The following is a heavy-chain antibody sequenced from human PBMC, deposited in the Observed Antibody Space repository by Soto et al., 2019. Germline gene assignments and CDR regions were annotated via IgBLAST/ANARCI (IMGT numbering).Heavy chain of an antibody. J-gene: IGHJ4*02. CDR2: IWYGGKKT. D-gene: IGHD2-2*01. V-gene: IGHV3-33*01. CDR3: ARENAPPYFDY. CDR1: GFSFNDFG. Sequence: QVHLVESGGGVVQPGRSLRLSCAASGFSFNDFGVHWVRQAPGKGLEWVAVIWYGGKKTNYVDSVKGRFIISRDISKNMVYLQMNSLRDEDTAVYYCARENAPPYFDYWGQGTLVTVS.